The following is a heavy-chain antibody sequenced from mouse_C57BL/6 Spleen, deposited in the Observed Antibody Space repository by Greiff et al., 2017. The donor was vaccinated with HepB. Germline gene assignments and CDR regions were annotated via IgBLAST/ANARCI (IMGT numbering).Heavy chain of an antibody. V-gene: IGHV1-55*01. CDR1: GYTFTSYW. CDR3: ARSTTVVEEAFDY. D-gene: IGHD1-1*01. CDR2: IYPGSGSN. J-gene: IGHJ2*01. Sequence: VQLQQPGAELVKPGASVKMSCKASGYTFTSYWITWVKQRPGQGLEWIGDIYPGSGSNNYNEKFKSKATLTVDTSSSTAYMQLSSLTSEDSAVYYCARSTTVVEEAFDYWGQGTTLTVSS.